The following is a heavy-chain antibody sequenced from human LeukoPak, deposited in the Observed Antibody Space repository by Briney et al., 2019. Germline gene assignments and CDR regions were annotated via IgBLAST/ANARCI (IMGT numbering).Heavy chain of an antibody. CDR1: GGSISSYY. J-gene: IGHJ5*02. Sequence: SETLSLTCTVSGGSISSYYWSWIRQPPGKGPEWIGYIYYSGSADYNPSLKSRVTISVDTSKNQFSLKLTSVTAAGTATYYCARVGRGTPNWFDPWGQGTLVIVSS. V-gene: IGHV4-59*01. CDR3: ARVGRGTPNWFDP. CDR2: IYYSGSA. D-gene: IGHD2-15*01.